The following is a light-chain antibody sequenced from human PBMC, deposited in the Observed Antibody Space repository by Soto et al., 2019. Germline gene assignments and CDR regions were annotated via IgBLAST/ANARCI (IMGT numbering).Light chain of an antibody. CDR3: SSYTTSSTLLYV. CDR2: AVS. CDR1: SSDVGGYNY. Sequence: QSALTQPASVSGSPGQSITISCTGTSSDVGGYNYVSWYQQHPGKAPKLMIYAVSNRPSGVSTRFSGSKSGNTASLTISGLQAEDEADYHCSSYTTSSTLLYVFGTGNKVTVL. V-gene: IGLV2-14*01. J-gene: IGLJ1*01.